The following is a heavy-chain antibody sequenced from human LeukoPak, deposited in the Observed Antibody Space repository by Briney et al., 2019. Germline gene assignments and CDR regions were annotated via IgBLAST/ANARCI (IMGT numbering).Heavy chain of an antibody. Sequence: PGGSLRLSCTASGFTFGDYAMSWFRQAPGKGLEWVAVISYDGSNKYYADSVKGRFTISRDNSKNTLYLQMNSLRAEDTAVYYCARDYCSGGSCYFDYWGQGTLVTVSS. D-gene: IGHD2-15*01. V-gene: IGHV3-30-3*01. CDR3: ARDYCSGGSCYFDY. J-gene: IGHJ4*02. CDR1: GFTFGDYA. CDR2: ISYDGSNK.